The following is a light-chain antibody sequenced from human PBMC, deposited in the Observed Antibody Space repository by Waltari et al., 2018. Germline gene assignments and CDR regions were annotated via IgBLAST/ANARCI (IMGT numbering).Light chain of an antibody. CDR3: ASYTSANTVL. J-gene: IGLJ2*01. Sequence: YQQNPGKAPKLVSFDVSRWPSGVSHRFSGSKSGNTASLTISGLQAEDEAAYYCASYTSANTVLFGGGTKVTVL. V-gene: IGLV2-14*03. CDR2: DVS.